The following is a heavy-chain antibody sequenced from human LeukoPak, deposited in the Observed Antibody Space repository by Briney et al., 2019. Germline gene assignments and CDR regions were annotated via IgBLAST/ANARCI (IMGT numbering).Heavy chain of an antibody. J-gene: IGHJ6*02. V-gene: IGHV4-30-4*08. CDR2: INHSGST. D-gene: IGHD5-18*01. CDR3: ARGLISYGFPHYYYYYGMDV. Sequence: PSQTLSLTCTVSGGSISSGDYYWSWIRQPPGKGLEWIGEINHSGSTNYNPSLKSRVTISVDTSKNQFSLKLSSVTAADTAVYYCARGLISYGFPHYYYYYGMDVWGQGTTVTVSS. CDR1: GGSISSGDYY.